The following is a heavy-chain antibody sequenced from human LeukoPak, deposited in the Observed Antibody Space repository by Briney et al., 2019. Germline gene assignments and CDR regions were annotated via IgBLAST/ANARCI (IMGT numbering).Heavy chain of an antibody. V-gene: IGHV1-2*02. CDR2: INPNSGGT. CDR1: GYTFTGYY. CDR3: ARGYYDILTGYYIDYFDY. D-gene: IGHD3-9*01. Sequence: ASVKVSCKASGYTFTGYYMQWVRQAPGQGLEWMGWINPNSGGTNYAQKFQGRVTMTRDTSISTAYMELSRLRSDDPAVYYCARGYYDILTGYYIDYFDYWGQGTLVTVSS. J-gene: IGHJ4*02.